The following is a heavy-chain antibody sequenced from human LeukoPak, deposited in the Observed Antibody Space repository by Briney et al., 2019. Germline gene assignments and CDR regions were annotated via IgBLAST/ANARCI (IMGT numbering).Heavy chain of an antibody. Sequence: GGSLRLSCTASGFTFSTYAMSWVRQAPGKGLEWFSAITGGGDDTYYADSVKGRFTISRDNSKYTLYLQMNSLRVEDTAVYYCAKGSSSSRPYYFDCWGQGALVTVSS. CDR2: ITGGGDDT. V-gene: IGHV3-23*01. D-gene: IGHD6-6*01. CDR1: GFTFSTYA. CDR3: AKGSSSSRPYYFDC. J-gene: IGHJ4*02.